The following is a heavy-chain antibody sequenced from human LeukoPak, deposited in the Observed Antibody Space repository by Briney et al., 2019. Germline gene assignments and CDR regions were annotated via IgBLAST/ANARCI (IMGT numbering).Heavy chain of an antibody. CDR3: ARVSGGNLDY. Sequence: PSETLSLTCTVSGGSISSYYWSWIRQPPGKGLEWIGEINHSGSTNYNPSLKSRVTISVDTSKNQFSLKLSSVTAADTAVYYCARVSGGNLDYWGQGTLVTVSS. CDR1: GGSISSYY. D-gene: IGHD4-23*01. J-gene: IGHJ4*02. CDR2: INHSGST. V-gene: IGHV4-34*01.